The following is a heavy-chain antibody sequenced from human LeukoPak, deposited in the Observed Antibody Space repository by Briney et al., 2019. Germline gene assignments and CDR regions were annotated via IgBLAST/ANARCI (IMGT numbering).Heavy chain of an antibody. CDR1: GGSISSSSYY. CDR2: IYYSGST. D-gene: IGHD6-19*01. CDR3: ARGVQWPLDY. Sequence: SSETLSLTCTVSGGSISSSSYYWGWIRQPPGKGLEWIGSIYYSGSTNYSPSLKSRVTISLDTSKNQFSLQLSSVTAADTAVYYCARGVQWPLDYWGQGTLVTVSS. J-gene: IGHJ4*02. V-gene: IGHV4-39*07.